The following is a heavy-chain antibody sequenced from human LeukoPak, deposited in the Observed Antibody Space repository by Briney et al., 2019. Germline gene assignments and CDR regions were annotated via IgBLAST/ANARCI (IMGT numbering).Heavy chain of an antibody. J-gene: IGHJ4*02. CDR1: GFTFSSYA. CDR3: AKGSGCGGDCYSFIDY. V-gene: IGHV3-23*01. D-gene: IGHD2-21*02. CDR2: ISGSGGST. Sequence: GGSLRLACAASGFTFSSYAMSWVRQAPGKGLEWVSAISGSGGSTYYADPVKGRFTISRDNSKNTLYLQMNSLRAEDTAVYYCAKGSGCGGDCYSFIDYWGQGTLVTVSS.